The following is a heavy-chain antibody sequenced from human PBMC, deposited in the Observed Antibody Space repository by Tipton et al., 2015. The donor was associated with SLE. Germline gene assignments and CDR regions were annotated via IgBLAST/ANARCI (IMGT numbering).Heavy chain of an antibody. V-gene: IGHV4-61*01. CDR1: GGSVSSGSYY. Sequence: LSLTCTVSGGSVSSGSYYWSWIRQPPGKGLEWIGYIYYSGSTNYNPSLKSRVTISVDTSKNQFSLKLSSVTAADTAVYYCARGLRSGVVGATPGYWGQGTLVTASS. D-gene: IGHD1-26*01. CDR2: IYYSGST. CDR3: ARGLRSGVVGATPGY. J-gene: IGHJ4*02.